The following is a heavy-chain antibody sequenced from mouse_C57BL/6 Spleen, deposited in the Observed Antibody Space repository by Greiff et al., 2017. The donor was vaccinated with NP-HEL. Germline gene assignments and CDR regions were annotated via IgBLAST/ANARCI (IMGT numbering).Heavy chain of an antibody. D-gene: IGHD1-1*02. CDR1: GYTFTSYW. Sequence: QVQLQQPGAELVKPGASVKLSCKASGYTFTSYWMQWVKQRPGQGLEWIGEIDPSDSYTNYNQKFKGKATLTVDTSSSTAYMQLSSLTSEDSAVYYCARRDYGPWYFDVWGTGTTVTVSS. J-gene: IGHJ1*03. V-gene: IGHV1-50*01. CDR2: IDPSDSYT. CDR3: ARRDYGPWYFDV.